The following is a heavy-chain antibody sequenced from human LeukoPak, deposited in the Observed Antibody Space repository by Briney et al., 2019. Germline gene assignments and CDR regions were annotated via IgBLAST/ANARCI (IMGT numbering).Heavy chain of an antibody. Sequence: GASVKVSCKASGYTFTSYYMHWVRQAPGQGLEWMGIINPSGGSTSYAQKFQGRVTMTRDTSTSTVYMELSSLRSEDTAVYYCAREGDVDTATWHWFDPWGQRTLVTLSS. J-gene: IGHJ5*02. CDR1: GYTFTSYY. CDR2: INPSGGST. V-gene: IGHV1-46*01. D-gene: IGHD5-18*01. CDR3: AREGDVDTATWHWFDP.